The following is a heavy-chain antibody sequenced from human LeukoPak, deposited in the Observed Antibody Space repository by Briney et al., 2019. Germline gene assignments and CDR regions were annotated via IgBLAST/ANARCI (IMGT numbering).Heavy chain of an antibody. CDR1: GGTFSSYA. V-gene: IGHV1-69*04. CDR2: IIPIFGIA. J-gene: IGHJ4*02. Sequence: EASVKVSYKASGGTFSSYAISWVRQAPGQGLEWMGRIIPIFGIANYAQKFQGRVTITADKSTSTAYMELSSLRSEDTAVYYCAREDYGDRLFGYWGQGTLVTVSP. D-gene: IGHD4-17*01. CDR3: AREDYGDRLFGY.